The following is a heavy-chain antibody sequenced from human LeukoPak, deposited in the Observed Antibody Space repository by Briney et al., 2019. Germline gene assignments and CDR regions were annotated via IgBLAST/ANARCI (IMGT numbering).Heavy chain of an antibody. CDR2: IYSGGST. D-gene: IGHD6-19*01. CDR1: GFTVSSNY. J-gene: IGHJ3*02. CDR3: AKDRSSGWYDAFDI. V-gene: IGHV3-53*01. Sequence: GGSLRLSCAASGFTVSSNYMSWVRQAPGKGLEWVSVIYSGGSTYYADSVKGRFTISRDNSKNTLYLQLNSQRAEDTAVYYCAKDRSSGWYDAFDIWGQGTMVIVSS.